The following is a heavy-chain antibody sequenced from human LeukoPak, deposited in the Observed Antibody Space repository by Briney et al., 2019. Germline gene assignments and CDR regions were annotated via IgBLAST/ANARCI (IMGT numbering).Heavy chain of an antibody. CDR3: ARGRVSVTGYYFAMDV. Sequence: SETLSLTCTVYGKSFSGYYWTCVRQSPGKGLEWIGEINHSGSTNYNPSLKSRVSISIDTSKNHLSLKLNSVTAADTAVYYCARGRVSVTGYYFAMDVWGQGTTVTVTS. V-gene: IGHV4-34*01. CDR2: INHSGST. D-gene: IGHD2-21*02. CDR1: GKSFSGYY. J-gene: IGHJ6*02.